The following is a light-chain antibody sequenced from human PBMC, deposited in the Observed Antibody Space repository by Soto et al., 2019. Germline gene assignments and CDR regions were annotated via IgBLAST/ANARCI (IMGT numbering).Light chain of an antibody. CDR1: QSISSW. V-gene: IGKV1-5*01. J-gene: IGKJ4*01. CDR3: QQYNSYS. CDR2: DAS. Sequence: DIQMTQSRATLSASVGDRVIITCRASQSISSWLAWYQQKPGKAPKLLIYDASSLESGVPSRFSGSGSGTEFTLTISSLQPDDFATDYCQQYNSYSFGGGTKVEIK.